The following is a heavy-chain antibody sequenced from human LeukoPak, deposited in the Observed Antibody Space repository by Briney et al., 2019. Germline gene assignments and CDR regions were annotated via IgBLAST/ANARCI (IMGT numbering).Heavy chain of an antibody. J-gene: IGHJ4*02. D-gene: IGHD6-19*01. CDR1: GFTFSSYG. CDR2: IRYDGSSK. Sequence: GGSLRLSCAASGFTFSSYGTHWVRQAPGKGLEWVAFIRYDGSSKYYADSVKGRFTISRDNSKNTLYLQMNSLRAEDTAVYYCAKEYSSGGGDYWGQGTLVTVSS. CDR3: AKEYSSGGGDY. V-gene: IGHV3-30*02.